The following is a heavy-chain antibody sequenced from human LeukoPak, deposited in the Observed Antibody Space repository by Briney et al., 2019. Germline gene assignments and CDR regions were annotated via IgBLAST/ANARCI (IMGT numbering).Heavy chain of an antibody. CDR2: ISSSGSTT. D-gene: IGHD2-2*01. Sequence: GGSLRLSCAASRFTFSDYYMRWIRQAPGKGLEWVSYISSSGSTTYYVDSVKGRFTISRDNAKNSLYLQMNSLRAEDTAVYYCASNIVVVPAAIDYWGQGTLVTVSS. CDR3: ASNIVVVPAAIDY. J-gene: IGHJ4*02. CDR1: RFTFSDYY. V-gene: IGHV3-11*01.